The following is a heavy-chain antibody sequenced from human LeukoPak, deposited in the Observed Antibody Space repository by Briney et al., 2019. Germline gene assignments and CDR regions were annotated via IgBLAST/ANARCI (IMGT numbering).Heavy chain of an antibody. V-gene: IGHV4-34*01. J-gene: IGHJ4*02. CDR1: GGSFSGYY. CDR2: INHSGST. CDR3: ARGDYDFWSDYYD. D-gene: IGHD3-3*01. Sequence: SETLSLTCAVYGGSFSGYYWSWIRQPPGKGLEWIGEINHSGSTNYNPSLKSRVTISVDTSKNQFSLKLSSVTAADTAVYYCARGDYDFWSDYYDWGQGTLVTVSS.